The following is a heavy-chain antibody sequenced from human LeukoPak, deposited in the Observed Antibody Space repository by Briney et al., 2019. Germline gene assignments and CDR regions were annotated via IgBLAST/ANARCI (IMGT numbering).Heavy chain of an antibody. J-gene: IGHJ4*02. CDR1: GFTFSSYA. CDR3: ASHYDTSGYHYFDF. D-gene: IGHD3-22*01. CDR2: ITGSGGSI. V-gene: IGHV3-23*01. Sequence: GGSLRLSCAASGFTFSSYAMSWVRQAPGKGLEWVSAITGSGGSIYYVDSVRGRFTISRDNSQSTLYLQMNSLRAEDTAVYSCASHYDTSGYHYFDFRGQGTLVTVSS.